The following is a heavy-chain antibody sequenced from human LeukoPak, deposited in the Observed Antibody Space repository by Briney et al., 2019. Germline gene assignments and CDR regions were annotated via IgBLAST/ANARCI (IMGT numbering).Heavy chain of an antibody. J-gene: IGHJ6*03. D-gene: IGHD2-8*01. CDR2: ITNNAGST. CDR3: ARDLRAIVLMVYVYGDDPGYMDV. CDR1: AFTFSTYG. V-gene: IGHV3-30*19. Sequence: GGSLRLSCATSAFTFSTYGMHWVRQAPGKGLEWVSSITNNAGSTYYADSVKGRFTISRDNSKNTLYLQMNSLRAEDTAVYYCARDLRAIVLMVYVYGDDPGYMDVWGKGTTVTVSS.